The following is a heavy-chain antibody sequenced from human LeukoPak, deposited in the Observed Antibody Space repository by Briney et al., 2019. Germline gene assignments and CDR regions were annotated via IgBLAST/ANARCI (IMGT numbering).Heavy chain of an antibody. V-gene: IGHV1-46*01. J-gene: IGHJ4*02. CDR3: ASASQYSVPFDY. CDR1: GYTFTSYY. CDR2: INPSGGNT. D-gene: IGHD6-6*01. Sequence: ASVKVSCKASGYTFTSYYIHWVRQAPGQGLEWMGIINPSGGNTSYAQKFQGRVTMTRDTSTSTVYMELSSLRSEDTAVYYCASASQYSVPFDYWGQGTLVTVSS.